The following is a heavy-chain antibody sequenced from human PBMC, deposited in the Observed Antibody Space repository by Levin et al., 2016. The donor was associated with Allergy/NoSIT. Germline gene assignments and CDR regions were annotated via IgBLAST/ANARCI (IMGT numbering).Heavy chain of an antibody. CDR3: GAKYYYGSGSTTAFDN. D-gene: IGHD3-10*01. V-gene: IGHV3-66*01. J-gene: IGHJ4*02. CDR2: IYSGGST. CDR1: GFTVSGKF. Sequence: GGSLRLSCAASGFTVSGKFMTWVRQAPGKGLEWVSIIYSGGSTVYADSVKGRFTISRDSSQNTLYLQMNSLRAEDTAVYFCGAKYYYGSGSTTAFDNWGQGTLVTVSS.